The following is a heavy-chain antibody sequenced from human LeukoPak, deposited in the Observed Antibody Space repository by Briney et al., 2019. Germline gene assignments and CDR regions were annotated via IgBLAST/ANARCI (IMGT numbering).Heavy chain of an antibody. Sequence: TSETLSLTCTVSGGSISSGDYYWSWIRHPPGKGLEWVGYMYYSGSTYYNPSLKSRVTISVDTSKNQFSLKLSSVTAADTAVYYCARPYYYDSRIDPWGQGTLVTVSS. V-gene: IGHV4-30-4*01. CDR2: MYYSGST. J-gene: IGHJ5*02. D-gene: IGHD3-22*01. CDR1: GGSISSGDYY. CDR3: ARPYYYDSRIDP.